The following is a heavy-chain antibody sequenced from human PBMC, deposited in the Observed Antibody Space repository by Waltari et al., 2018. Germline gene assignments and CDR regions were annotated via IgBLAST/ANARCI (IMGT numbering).Heavy chain of an antibody. J-gene: IGHJ4*02. CDR2: IIPISVTE. Sequence: QVQLVQSADEVKKTGSSVKVSCKASGGTFSSYAISWVRQAPGRGLEWMGGIIPISVTEKYAQKFQGRVKSNTDESTSRAYMELSSLRSEDTAVYDCAPTEVNSSSWYYFDYWGQGTLVTVSS. CDR3: APTEVNSSSWYYFDY. V-gene: IGHV1-69*05. CDR1: GGTFSSYA. D-gene: IGHD6-13*01.